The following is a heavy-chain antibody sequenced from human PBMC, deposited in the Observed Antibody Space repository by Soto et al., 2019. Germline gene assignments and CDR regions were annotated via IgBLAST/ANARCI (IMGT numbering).Heavy chain of an antibody. J-gene: IGHJ4*02. V-gene: IGHV3-23*01. CDR3: AKGGAYCGGDCTRAY. CDR1: GFTFTSFA. CDR2: ISATCGST. Sequence: EVQLLESGGGLVQPGGSLRLSCAASGFTFTSFAMAWVRQAPGKGLEWVSGISATCGSTHYADSVKGRFTISRDNSRNTVYMQMNSVRAEDTAVYYCAKGGAYCGGDCTRAYWGQGTLVTVSS. D-gene: IGHD2-21*02.